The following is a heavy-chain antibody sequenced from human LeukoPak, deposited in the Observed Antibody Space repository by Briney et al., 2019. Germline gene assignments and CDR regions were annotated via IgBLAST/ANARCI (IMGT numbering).Heavy chain of an antibody. V-gene: IGHV4-59*08. Sequence: SETLSLTCTVSGGSISSYSWSWIRQPPGKGLEWIGYIYYSGSTYYNPSLKSRVTISVDTSKNQFSLKLSSVTAADTAVYYCARNTYYFDYWGQGTLVTVSS. J-gene: IGHJ4*02. CDR1: GGSISSYS. CDR3: ARNTYYFDY. CDR2: IYYSGST.